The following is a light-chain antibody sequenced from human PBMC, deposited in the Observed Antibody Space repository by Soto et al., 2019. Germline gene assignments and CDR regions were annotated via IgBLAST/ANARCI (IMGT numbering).Light chain of an antibody. V-gene: IGKV3-20*01. Sequence: EILLTQSPGTLSLSPGRISTLSCRSSQSFSSSYLAWYQQKPGQAPRLLIYGASSRATGIPDRFSGSGSGTDFTLAISRLEPEDFAVYYCQQYGSSPWTFGQGTKVDIK. CDR2: GAS. CDR3: QQYGSSPWT. CDR1: QSFSSSY. J-gene: IGKJ1*01.